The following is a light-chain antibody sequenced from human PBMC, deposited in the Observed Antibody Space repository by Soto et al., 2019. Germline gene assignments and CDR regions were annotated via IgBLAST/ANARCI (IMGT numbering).Light chain of an antibody. Sequence: EIVLTQSPGTLSLSPGESATLHCRASQSVSNNYLAWYQQKTGQAPRLLIYGASNRATRIPARLSGSGSGTDFTLTISSLEPEEFAVYDCHHRSGWPWTFGPGTKGEIK. CDR2: GAS. J-gene: IGKJ1*01. CDR3: HHRSGWPWT. CDR1: QSVSNNY. V-gene: IGKV3-11*01.